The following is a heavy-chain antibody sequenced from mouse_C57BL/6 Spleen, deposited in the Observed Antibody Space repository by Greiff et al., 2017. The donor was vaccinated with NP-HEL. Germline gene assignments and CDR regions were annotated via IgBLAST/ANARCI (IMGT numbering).Heavy chain of an antibody. V-gene: IGHV6-3*01. Sequence: DVQLQESGGGLVQPGGSMKLSCVASGFTFSNYWMNWVRQSPEKGLEWVAQIRLKSDNYATHYAESVKGRFTISRDDSKSSVYLQMNNLRAEDTGIYYCTGGVTTGWYFDVWGTGTTVTVSS. D-gene: IGHD1-1*01. CDR3: TGGVTTGWYFDV. CDR2: IRLKSDNYAT. J-gene: IGHJ1*03. CDR1: GFTFSNYW.